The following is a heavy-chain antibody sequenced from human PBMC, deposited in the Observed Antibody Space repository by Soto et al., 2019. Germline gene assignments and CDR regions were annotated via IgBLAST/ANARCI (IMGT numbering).Heavy chain of an antibody. J-gene: IGHJ5*02. CDR2: IYYSGST. V-gene: IGHV4-31*03. D-gene: IGHD4-4*01. CDR3: ARVYTVKGHPSGNWFDP. CDR1: GGSISSGGYY. Sequence: SETLSLTCTVSGGSISSGGYYWSWIRQHPGKGLEWIGYIYYSGSTYYNPSLKSRVTISVDTSKNQFSLKLSSVTAADTAVYYCARVYTVKGHPSGNWFDPWGQGTLVTVSS.